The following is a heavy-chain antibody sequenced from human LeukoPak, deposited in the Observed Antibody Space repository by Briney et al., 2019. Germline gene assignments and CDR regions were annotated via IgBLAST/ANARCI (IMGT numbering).Heavy chain of an antibody. D-gene: IGHD3-22*01. CDR1: GFTFTNYG. Sequence: GGSLRLSCAASGFTFTNYGMHWVRQAPGKGLEWVAVIWYDGSIKYYADSVKGRFTISRDNSKNTLYLRMNSLRAEDTAVYYCARAYYYDTSATPDYWGQGTLVTVSS. J-gene: IGHJ4*02. CDR3: ARAYYYDTSATPDY. V-gene: IGHV3-33*01. CDR2: IWYDGSIK.